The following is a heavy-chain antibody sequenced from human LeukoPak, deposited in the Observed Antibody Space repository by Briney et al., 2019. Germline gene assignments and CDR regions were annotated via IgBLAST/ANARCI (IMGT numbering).Heavy chain of an antibody. Sequence: GASLKISCKGSGSSFTNYWTGWVRPMPGEGLEWMGIIYPGDSETTYSPAFRGQVTISADKSINTAYLQWSSLKASDTAMYYCARHLIAASATNRSPFDVWGQGTMVTVSS. CDR2: IYPGDSET. D-gene: IGHD6-13*01. CDR1: GSSFTNYW. J-gene: IGHJ3*01. V-gene: IGHV5-51*01. CDR3: ARHLIAASATNRSPFDV.